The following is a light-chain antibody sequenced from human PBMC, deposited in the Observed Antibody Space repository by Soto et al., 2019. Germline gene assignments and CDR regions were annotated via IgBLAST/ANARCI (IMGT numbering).Light chain of an antibody. CDR1: SSNIGAGYD. Sequence: QSVLAQPPSVSGAPGQRVTVSCTVSSSNIGAGYDVHWYQQLPGTAPKLLIYSSIYRPSGVPDRFSGSKSGTSASLAITGLQAEDEADYYCQSYDSSLSVYVFGTGTKVTVL. CDR3: QSYDSSLSVYV. V-gene: IGLV1-40*01. J-gene: IGLJ1*01. CDR2: SSI.